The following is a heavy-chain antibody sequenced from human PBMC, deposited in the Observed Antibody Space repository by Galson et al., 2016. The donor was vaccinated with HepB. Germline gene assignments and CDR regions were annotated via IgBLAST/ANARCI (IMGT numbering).Heavy chain of an antibody. D-gene: IGHD3-10*01. CDR1: GGSFSGYF. CDR3: ARFGSF. CDR2: INRSGGT. J-gene: IGHJ4*02. Sequence: SETLSLTCAVYGGSFSGYFWSWIRQPPGKGLEWIGEINRSGGTNYNPSLKSRVTISVDTSKNHFSLNLSSVTAADTAVYYCARFGSFWGQGTLATVSS. V-gene: IGHV4-34*01.